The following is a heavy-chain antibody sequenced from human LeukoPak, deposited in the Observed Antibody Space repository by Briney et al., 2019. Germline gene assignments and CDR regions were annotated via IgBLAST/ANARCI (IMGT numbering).Heavy chain of an antibody. CDR1: GFTFSSYA. J-gene: IGHJ5*02. V-gene: IGHV3-23*01. Sequence: GGSLRLSCAASGFTFSSYAMSWVRQAPGKGLEWVSGISGSDGRTYYADSVKGRFTISRDNSKNTLYLQMDNLRAEDTAIYYCAKDIRIWFGGLFSWGQGTLVTVSS. CDR3: AKDIRIWFGGLFS. D-gene: IGHD3-10*01. CDR2: ISGSDGRT.